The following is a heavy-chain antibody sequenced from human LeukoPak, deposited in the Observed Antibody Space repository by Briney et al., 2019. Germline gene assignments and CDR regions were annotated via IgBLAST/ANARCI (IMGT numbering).Heavy chain of an antibody. J-gene: IGHJ5*02. CDR3: ARRPVLRFLEWFPRRGWFDP. CDR1: GGSFSGYY. CDR2: INHSGST. Sequence: SETLSLTCAVYGGSFSGYYWSWIRQPPGKGLEWLGEINHSGSTNYNPSLKSRVTISVDTSKNQFSLKLSSVTAADTAVYYCARRPVLRFLEWFPRRGWFDPWGQGTLVTVSS. V-gene: IGHV4-34*01. D-gene: IGHD3-3*01.